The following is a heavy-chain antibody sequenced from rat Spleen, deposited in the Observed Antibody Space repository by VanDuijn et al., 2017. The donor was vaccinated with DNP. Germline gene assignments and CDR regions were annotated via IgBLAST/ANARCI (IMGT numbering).Heavy chain of an antibody. V-gene: IGHV5-31*01. Sequence: EVQLVESGGGPVQPGRSLKLSCVASGFIFSNHWMTWIRQAPGKGLEWVASITNTGDSTYYPDSVKGRFTISRDNAKSTLYLQMNSLRSEDTATYYCTRQGYWGQGVMVTVSS. CDR3: TRQGY. CDR1: GFIFSNHW. J-gene: IGHJ2*01. CDR2: ITNTGDST.